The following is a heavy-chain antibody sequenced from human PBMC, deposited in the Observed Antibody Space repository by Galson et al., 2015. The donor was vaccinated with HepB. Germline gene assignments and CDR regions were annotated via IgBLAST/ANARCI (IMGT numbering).Heavy chain of an antibody. Sequence: SLRLSCAASGLTFSSHAMSWVRQAPGKGLEWVSTLSGSGANTYYADSVKGRFTIPRDNSKSTLYLQMNSLRAEDTALYYCAKDAQYDTGGYSPYFDYWGRGTLVTVSS. V-gene: IGHV3-23*01. CDR1: GLTFSSHA. D-gene: IGHD3-22*01. J-gene: IGHJ4*02. CDR2: LSGSGANT. CDR3: AKDAQYDTGGYSPYFDY.